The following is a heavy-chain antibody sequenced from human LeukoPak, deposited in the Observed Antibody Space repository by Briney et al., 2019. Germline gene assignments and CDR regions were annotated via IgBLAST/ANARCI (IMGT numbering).Heavy chain of an antibody. CDR3: ARITDYYGMDV. CDR2: IKQDGSEK. J-gene: IGHJ6*02. CDR1: RLTFRSYW. V-gene: IGHV3-7*05. D-gene: IGHD3-10*01. Sequence: GGSLRLSCAASRLTFRSYWMSWVRPAPGQGLEWVANIKQDGSEKYYVDSVRGRFTISRDNAKNSLYLQMNSLRAEDTAVYYCARITDYYGMDVWGQGTTVTVSS.